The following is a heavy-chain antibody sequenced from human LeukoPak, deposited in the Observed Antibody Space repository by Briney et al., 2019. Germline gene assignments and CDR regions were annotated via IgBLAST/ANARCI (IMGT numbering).Heavy chain of an antibody. J-gene: IGHJ4*02. CDR3: TRAGGYDNFLDY. CDR1: GFTFGEYG. CDR2: IRSKVHDSTP. D-gene: IGHD5-12*01. Sequence: GESLKISCTTSGFTFGEYGFNWVRQAPGRGLEWVGFIRSKVHDSTPQYAASVKGRFTISRDDSKDIAYLQMNSLKTEGTAVYYCTRAGGYDNFLDYWGQGTPVTVSS. V-gene: IGHV3-49*04.